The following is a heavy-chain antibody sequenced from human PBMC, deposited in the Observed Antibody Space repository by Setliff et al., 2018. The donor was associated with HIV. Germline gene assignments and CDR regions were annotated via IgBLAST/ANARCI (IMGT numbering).Heavy chain of an antibody. V-gene: IGHV1-2*02. CDR3: ARNFGLSPSGKYSYYYGMDI. CDR2: VNPNSGDA. Sequence: ASVKVSCKASGYTFTGHYLHWVRQAPGQGLEWLGWVNPNSGDAIYAQNFQGRVTMTRDTSINAAYMELRGLRSDDTAVYYCARNFGLSPSGKYSYYYGMDIWGQGTTVTVSS. CDR1: GYTFTGHY. D-gene: IGHD3-10*01. J-gene: IGHJ6*02.